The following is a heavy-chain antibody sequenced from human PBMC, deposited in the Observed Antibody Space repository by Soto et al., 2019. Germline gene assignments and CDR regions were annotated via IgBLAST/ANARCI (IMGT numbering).Heavy chain of an antibody. V-gene: IGHV3-21*01. D-gene: IGHD6-13*01. J-gene: IGHJ6*02. CDR3: ARDWDLAAAGLAYGMDV. CDR1: GFSFSSYS. Sequence: EVQLVESGGGLVQPGGSLRLSCAASGFSFSSYSMNWVRQAPGKGLEWVSSISSSSSYIYYADSVKGRFTISRDNAKNSLYLQMNSLRAEDTAVYYCARDWDLAAAGLAYGMDVWGQGTTVTVSS. CDR2: ISSSSSYI.